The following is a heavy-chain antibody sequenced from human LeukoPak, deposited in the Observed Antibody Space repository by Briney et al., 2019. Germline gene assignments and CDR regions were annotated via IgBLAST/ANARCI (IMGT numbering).Heavy chain of an antibody. J-gene: IGHJ4*02. CDR3: ARAWYYYDSSGYYQIDY. CDR2: INPNSGGT. CDR1: GYTFTGYY. V-gene: IGHV1-2*06. D-gene: IGHD3-22*01. Sequence: GASVKVSCKASGYTFTGYYMHWVRQAPGQRLEWMGRINPNSGGTNYAQKFQGRVTMTRDTSISTAYMELSRLRSDDTAVYYCARAWYYYDSSGYYQIDYWGQGTLVTVSS.